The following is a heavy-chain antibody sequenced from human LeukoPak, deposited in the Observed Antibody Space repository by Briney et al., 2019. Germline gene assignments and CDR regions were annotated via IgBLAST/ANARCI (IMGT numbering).Heavy chain of an antibody. D-gene: IGHD2-2*01. J-gene: IGHJ3*02. V-gene: IGHV5-51*01. Sequence: GESLKISCKGSGYSFTSYWIGWVRQMPGKGLEWMGIIYPGDSDTRYSPSFQGQVTISADKSISTAYLQWSSLKASDTAMYYCASSPSTEYCSSTSCHRGAFDIWGQGTTVTVSS. CDR1: GYSFTSYW. CDR3: ASSPSTEYCSSTSCHRGAFDI. CDR2: IYPGDSDT.